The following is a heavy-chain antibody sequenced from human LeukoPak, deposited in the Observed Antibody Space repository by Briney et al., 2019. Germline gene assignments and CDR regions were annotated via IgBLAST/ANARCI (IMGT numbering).Heavy chain of an antibody. Sequence: GGSLRLSCAASGFTFSSYGMHWVRQAPGKGLEWVAVIWYDGSNKYYADSVKGRFTISRDNSKNTLYLQMNSLRAEDTAVYYCARDMSYGDYVFDYWGQGTRVTVSS. CDR2: IWYDGSNK. CDR3: ARDMSYGDYVFDY. D-gene: IGHD4-17*01. V-gene: IGHV3-33*01. J-gene: IGHJ4*02. CDR1: GFTFSSYG.